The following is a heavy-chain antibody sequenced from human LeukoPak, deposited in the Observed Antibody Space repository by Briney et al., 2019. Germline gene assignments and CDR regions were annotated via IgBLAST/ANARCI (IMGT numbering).Heavy chain of an antibody. CDR3: ARGGTTSYYDFWSGYYNWFDP. CDR2: ISAYNGNT. V-gene: IGHV1-18*01. J-gene: IGHJ5*02. CDR1: GFTFSSYG. Sequence: GGSLRLSCAASGFTFSSYGISWVRQAPGQGLEWMGWISAYNGNTNYAQKLQGRVTMTTDTSTSTAYMELRSLRSDDTAVYYCARGGTTSYYDFWSGYYNWFDPWGQGTLVTVSS. D-gene: IGHD3-3*01.